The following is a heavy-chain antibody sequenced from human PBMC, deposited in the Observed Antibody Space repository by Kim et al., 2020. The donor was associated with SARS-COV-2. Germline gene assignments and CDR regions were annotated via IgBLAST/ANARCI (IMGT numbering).Heavy chain of an antibody. CDR1: GFTFSSYA. CDR3: ARDVGYSSGWYLGYDAFVI. D-gene: IGHD6-19*01. CDR2: ISYDGSNK. V-gene: IGHV3-30*04. J-gene: IGHJ3*02. Sequence: GGSLRLSCAASGFTFSSYAMHWVRQAPGKGLEWVAVISYDGSNKYYADSVKGRFTISRDNSKNTLYLQMNSLRAEDTAVYYCARDVGYSSGWYLGYDAFVIWGQGTMCTVSS.